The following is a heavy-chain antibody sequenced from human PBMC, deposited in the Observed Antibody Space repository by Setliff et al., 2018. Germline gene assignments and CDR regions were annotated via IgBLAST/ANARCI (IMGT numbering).Heavy chain of an antibody. CDR2: IKSKTDGGTT. Sequence: GGSLRLSCAASGFTFSNAWMSWVRQAPGKGLEWVGRIKSKTDGGTTDYAAPVKGRFTISRDDSKNTLYLQMNSLRAEDTAVYYCAKNGFGGVALGVNNWFDPWGQGTLVTVSS. CDR3: AKNGFGGVALGVNNWFDP. V-gene: IGHV3-15*01. CDR1: GFTFSNAW. D-gene: IGHD3-10*01. J-gene: IGHJ5*02.